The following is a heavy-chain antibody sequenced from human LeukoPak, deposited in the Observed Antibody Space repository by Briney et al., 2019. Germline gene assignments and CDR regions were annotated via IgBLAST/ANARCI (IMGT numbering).Heavy chain of an antibody. CDR1: GFTFSSYA. V-gene: IGHV3-23*01. CDR3: AKFIHYLLDAFDI. J-gene: IGHJ3*02. Sequence: GGSLRLSCAASGFTFSSYAMSWVRQAPGKGLEWVSAISGSGGSTYYADSVKGRFTISRDNSKNTLHLQMNSLRAEDTAVYYCAKFIHYLLDAFDIWGQGTMVTVSS. CDR2: ISGSGGST. D-gene: IGHD2/OR15-2a*01.